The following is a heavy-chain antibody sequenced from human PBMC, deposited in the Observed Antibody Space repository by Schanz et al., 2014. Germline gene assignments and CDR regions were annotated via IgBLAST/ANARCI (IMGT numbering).Heavy chain of an antibody. CDR1: GGTFSTYP. J-gene: IGHJ6*02. CDR3: ARVQDDILTGSEYYYGMDV. V-gene: IGHV1-18*04. D-gene: IGHD3-9*01. CDR2: ISTSNGNT. Sequence: QVQLVQSGAEVKKPGSSMKVSCKASGGTFSTYPINWLRQAPGQGLEWMGWISTSNGNTNYIQKLQGRVTMTTDTSTSTAYMELRSLRSDDTAVYYCARVQDDILTGSEYYYGMDVWGQGTTVTVS.